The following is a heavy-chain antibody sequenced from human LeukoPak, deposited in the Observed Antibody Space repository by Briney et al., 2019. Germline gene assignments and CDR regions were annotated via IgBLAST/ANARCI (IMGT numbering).Heavy chain of an antibody. D-gene: IGHD3-10*01. V-gene: IGHV3-30*02. CDR1: GFTFSSYG. Sequence: GGSLRLSCAASGFTFSSYGMHWVRQAPGKGLEGVAFIRYDGSSHYYADSVKGRFTTSRDNSRNTLYLQMNNLRSEDTAMYYCARDFWFGESGSGGYFDSWGQGTLVTVSS. J-gene: IGHJ4*02. CDR2: IRYDGSSH. CDR3: ARDFWFGESGSGGYFDS.